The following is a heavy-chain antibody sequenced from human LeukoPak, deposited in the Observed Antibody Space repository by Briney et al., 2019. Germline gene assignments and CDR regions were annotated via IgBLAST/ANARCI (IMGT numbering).Heavy chain of an antibody. V-gene: IGHV1-69*13. D-gene: IGHD4-17*01. CDR1: GGTFSSYA. CDR3: ARSESYGIFDY. Sequence: GASVKVSCKASGGTFSSYAISWVRQAPGQGLEWMGGIIPIFGTANYTQKFQGRVTITADESTSTAYMELSSLRSEDTAVYYCARSESYGIFDYWGQGTLVTVSS. J-gene: IGHJ4*02. CDR2: IIPIFGTA.